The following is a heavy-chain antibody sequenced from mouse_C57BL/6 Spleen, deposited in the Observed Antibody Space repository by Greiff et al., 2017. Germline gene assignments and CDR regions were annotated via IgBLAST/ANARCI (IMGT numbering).Heavy chain of an antibody. CDR2: ISDGGSYT. CDR3: ARDRESNSDCDY. CDR1: GFTFSSYA. J-gene: IGHJ2*01. D-gene: IGHD2-5*01. Sequence: EVHLVESGGGLVKPGGSLKLSCAASGFTFSSYAMSWVRQTPEKRLEWVATISDGGSYTYYPDNVKGRFTISRDNAKNNLYLQMSHLKSEDTAMYDCARDRESNSDCDYWGQGTTLTVSS. V-gene: IGHV5-4*01.